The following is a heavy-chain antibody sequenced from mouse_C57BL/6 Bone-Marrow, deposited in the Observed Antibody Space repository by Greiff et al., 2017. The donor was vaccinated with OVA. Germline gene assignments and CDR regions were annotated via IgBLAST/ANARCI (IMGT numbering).Heavy chain of an antibody. CDR1: GFTFSSYG. Sequence: EVKVVESGGDLVKPGGSLKLSCAASGFTFSSYGMSWVRQTPDKRLEWVATISSGGSYTYYPDSVKGRFTISRDNAKNTLYLQMSSLKSEDTAMYYCARQGGYPSDYWGQGTTLTVSS. J-gene: IGHJ2*01. D-gene: IGHD2-2*01. CDR3: ARQGGYPSDY. CDR2: ISSGGSYT. V-gene: IGHV5-6*01.